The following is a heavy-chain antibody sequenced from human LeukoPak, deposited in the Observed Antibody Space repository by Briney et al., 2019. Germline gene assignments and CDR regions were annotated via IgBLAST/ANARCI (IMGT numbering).Heavy chain of an antibody. Sequence: PGGSLRLSWAASGFTFSIYAMSWVRQAPGKGLGWVSAISGIGGTAYYADSVKGRFTTSRDNSKNTLYLQMNSLRAEDTAVYYCAKKGYYDGSGYYMYYFDHWXXXTLVTXSS. CDR2: ISGIGGTA. J-gene: IGHJ4*01. V-gene: IGHV3-23*01. CDR1: GFTFSIYA. CDR3: AKKGYYDGSGYYMYYFDH. D-gene: IGHD3-22*01.